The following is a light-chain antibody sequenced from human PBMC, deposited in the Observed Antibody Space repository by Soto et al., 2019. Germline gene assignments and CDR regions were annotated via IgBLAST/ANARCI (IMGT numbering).Light chain of an antibody. Sequence: EIVLTQSPGTLSLSPGERATLSFSASQSVNSRLAWYQHKPGQAPRLLISGASSRATGIPDRFSGSGSATDFTLTISRLEPEDFALYYCQHYGRSPITFGQGTRLEIK. J-gene: IGKJ5*01. V-gene: IGKV3-20*01. CDR1: QSVNSR. CDR3: QHYGRSPIT. CDR2: GAS.